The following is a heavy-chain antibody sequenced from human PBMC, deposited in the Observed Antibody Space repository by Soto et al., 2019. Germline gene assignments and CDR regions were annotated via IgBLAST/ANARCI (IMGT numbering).Heavy chain of an antibody. V-gene: IGHV1-69*13. J-gene: IGHJ4*02. CDR3: ARYRREAVAGYTLDN. CDR1: GGTFSSYA. D-gene: IGHD6-13*01. Sequence: SVKVSCKASGGTFSSYAISWVRQAPGQGLEWMGGIIPIFGTANYAQKFQGRVTITADESTSTAYMELSSLRSEDTAVYYCARYRREAVAGYTLDNWGQGILVTVSS. CDR2: IIPIFGTA.